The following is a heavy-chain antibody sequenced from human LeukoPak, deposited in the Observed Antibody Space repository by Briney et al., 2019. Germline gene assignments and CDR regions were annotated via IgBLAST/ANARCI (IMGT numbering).Heavy chain of an antibody. Sequence: GGSLRLSCAATGLTFSTYWMHWVRQAPGKGRVLVSCINSVGSQTHYADSVKGRFTISRDNAKNTLYLQMNRLRVEDKVVYYCVRGGYCTGDNCASPRKFDFWGQGTLVPVSS. V-gene: IGHV3-74*01. CDR1: GLTFSTYW. CDR2: INSVGSQT. CDR3: VRGGYCTGDNCASPRKFDF. J-gene: IGHJ4*02. D-gene: IGHD2-8*02.